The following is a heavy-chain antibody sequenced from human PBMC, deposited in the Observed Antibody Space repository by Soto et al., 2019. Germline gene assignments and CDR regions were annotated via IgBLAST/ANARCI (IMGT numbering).Heavy chain of an antibody. CDR3: AKDSVAVAGTGDAFDI. J-gene: IGHJ3*02. V-gene: IGHV3-23*01. D-gene: IGHD6-19*01. CDR2: ISGSGGST. Sequence: EVQLLESGGGLVQPGGSLRLSCAASGFTFSSYAMSWVHQAPGKGLEWVSAISGSGGSTYYADSVKGRFTISRDNSKNTLYLQMNSLRAEDTAVYYCAKDSVAVAGTGDAFDIWGQGTMVTVSS. CDR1: GFTFSSYA.